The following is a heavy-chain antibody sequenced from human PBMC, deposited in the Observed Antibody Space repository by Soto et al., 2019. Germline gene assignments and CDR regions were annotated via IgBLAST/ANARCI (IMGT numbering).Heavy chain of an antibody. Sequence: GGSLRLSCAASGFTFDDYAMHWVRQAPGKGLEWVSGISWNSGSIGYADSVKGRFTISRDNAKNSLYLQMNSLRAEDTALYYCAKDTAGQYESWAWGQGTLVTVSS. J-gene: IGHJ4*02. CDR3: AKDTAGQYESWA. D-gene: IGHD2-8*01. V-gene: IGHV3-9*01. CDR2: ISWNSGSI. CDR1: GFTFDDYA.